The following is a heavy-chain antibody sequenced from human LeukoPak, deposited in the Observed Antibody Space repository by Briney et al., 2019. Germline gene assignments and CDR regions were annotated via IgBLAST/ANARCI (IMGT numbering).Heavy chain of an antibody. CDR2: INWNGGIT. Sequence: RPGGSLRLSCAASGFTFDDYGVSWVRHAPGKGLEWVSGINWNGGITGYADSVKGRFTISRDNAKNSLYLQMNSLRAEDTAVYYCASTQRGDYFDYWGQGTLVTVSS. D-gene: IGHD2-15*01. CDR3: ASTQRGDYFDY. V-gene: IGHV3-20*04. CDR1: GFTFDDYG. J-gene: IGHJ4*02.